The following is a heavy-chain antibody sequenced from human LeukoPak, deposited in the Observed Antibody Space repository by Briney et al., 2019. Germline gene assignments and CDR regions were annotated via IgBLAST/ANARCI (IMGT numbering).Heavy chain of an antibody. Sequence: SETLSLTCIVSGGSISSGGYYWSWVRQPPGKGLECIGYINPSGSTSYNPSLKSRVTISVDRSKNQFSLKLTSVTAADTAVYYCASTDYYDSSGYYHYWGQGTLVTVSS. CDR1: GGSISSGGYY. V-gene: IGHV4-30-2*01. CDR2: INPSGST. D-gene: IGHD3-22*01. CDR3: ASTDYYDSSGYYHY. J-gene: IGHJ4*02.